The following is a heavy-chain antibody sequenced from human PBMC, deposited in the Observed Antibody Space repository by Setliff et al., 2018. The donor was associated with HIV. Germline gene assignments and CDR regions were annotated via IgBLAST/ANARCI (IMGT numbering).Heavy chain of an antibody. Sequence: SETLSLTCAVSGGSISSTSHYWTWIRQPAEKGLEWLGRIFTSGSASYNPSLESRVTFSVDTSKNQFALKLTSVTAADTAVYYCARAFYGISAGYYYFDVWGQGALVTVSS. CDR1: GGSISSTSHY. J-gene: IGHJ4*02. D-gene: IGHD3-9*01. CDR2: IFTSGSA. V-gene: IGHV4-61*02. CDR3: ARAFYGISAGYYYFDV.